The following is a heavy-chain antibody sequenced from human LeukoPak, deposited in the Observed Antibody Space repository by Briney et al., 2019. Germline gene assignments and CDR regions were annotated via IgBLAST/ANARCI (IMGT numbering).Heavy chain of an antibody. V-gene: IGHV4-59*01. CDR1: GGSISGSY. Sequence: KPSETLSLTCTVSGGSISGSYWSWIRQPPGKGLEWIAYMYNSGSTNYNPSLKGRVTISIDTSKNQFSLKLRSLTAADTAIHDRARGIESYGDYGYSGHGILVTVSS. D-gene: IGHD4-17*01. CDR2: MYNSGST. CDR3: ARGIESYGDYGY. J-gene: IGHJ4*01.